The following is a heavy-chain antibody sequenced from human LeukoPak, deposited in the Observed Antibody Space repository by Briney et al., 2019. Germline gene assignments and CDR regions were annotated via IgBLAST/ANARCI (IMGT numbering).Heavy chain of an antibody. D-gene: IGHD3-16*01. Sequence: KPSETLSLTCALYGGSLGVYYWSWVRQPPGKGLEWIGEINHSGSTNYNPSLKSRVTISVDTSKNQAPLKLSSVTAADTAVYYCARGGGSPLDFWGQGTLVTVSS. CDR1: GGSLGVYY. J-gene: IGHJ4*02. CDR2: INHSGST. CDR3: ARGGGSPLDF. V-gene: IGHV4-34*01.